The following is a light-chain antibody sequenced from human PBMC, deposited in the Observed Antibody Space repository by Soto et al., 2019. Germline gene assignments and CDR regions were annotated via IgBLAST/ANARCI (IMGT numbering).Light chain of an antibody. CDR3: SSYTSSSTPLFV. CDR1: SSDVGSYNY. V-gene: IGLV2-14*03. CDR2: DDS. Sequence: QSVLTQPASVSGSPGQSIAISCTGTSSDVGSYNYVSWYQHHPGKAHKVMIYDDSSRPSGVSNRFSGSKSGNKASLTISGLQAEDEADYYCSSYTSSSTPLFVFGTGTKVTVL. J-gene: IGLJ1*01.